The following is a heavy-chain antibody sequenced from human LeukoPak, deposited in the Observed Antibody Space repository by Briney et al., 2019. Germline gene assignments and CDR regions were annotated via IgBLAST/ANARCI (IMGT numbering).Heavy chain of an antibody. CDR2: ISYDGSNK. Sequence: GGSLRLSCAASGFTFSSYGMHWVRQAPGKGLEWVAVISYDGSNKYYADSVKGRFTISRDNSKNTLYLQMNSLRAEDTAVYYCARPPLRFLEYHVFDYWGQGTLVTVSS. CDR1: GFTFSSYG. J-gene: IGHJ4*02. V-gene: IGHV3-30*19. CDR3: ARPPLRFLEYHVFDY. D-gene: IGHD3-3*01.